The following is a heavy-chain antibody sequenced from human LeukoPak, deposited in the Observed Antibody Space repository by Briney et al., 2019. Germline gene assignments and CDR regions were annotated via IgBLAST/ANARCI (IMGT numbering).Heavy chain of an antibody. CDR3: ARAGLVGATSHWYFDL. J-gene: IGHJ2*01. D-gene: IGHD1-26*01. CDR2: IIPIFGTA. V-gene: IGHV1-69*05. CDR1: GGTFSSYA. Sequence: ASVKVSCKASGGTFSSYAISWVRQAPGQGLEWMGGIIPIFGTANYAQKFQGRVTITTDESTSTAYMELSSLRSEDTAVYYCARAGLVGATSHWYFDLWGRGTLVTVSS.